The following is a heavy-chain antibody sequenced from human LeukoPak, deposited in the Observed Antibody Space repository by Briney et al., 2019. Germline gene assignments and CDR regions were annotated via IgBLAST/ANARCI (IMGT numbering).Heavy chain of an antibody. CDR2: IKSNTDGGTT. CDR3: ATEGLVPAAMGY. CDR1: GFTFSNAL. Sequence: GGSLRLSCAASGFTFSNALMSWFRQAPGKGLEWVGRIKSNTDGGTTDYAAPVKGRFTVSRDDSKKTLYLQMNSLKTEDTAVYYCATEGLVPAAMGYWGQGTLVTVSS. J-gene: IGHJ4*02. V-gene: IGHV3-15*01. D-gene: IGHD2-2*01.